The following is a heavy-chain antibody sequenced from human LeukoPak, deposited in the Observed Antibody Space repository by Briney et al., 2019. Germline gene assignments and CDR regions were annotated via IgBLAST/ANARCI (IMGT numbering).Heavy chain of an antibody. CDR2: IYPGDSGHSDI. Sequence: GESLKISCKASGYSFTSYWIGWVRHVSVKGLEWMGIIYPGDSGHSDIRYSPSFQGQVTISADKSITTAYLQWSSLKASDTAMYYCARRICSGGSCYRFDIWGQGTLVTVSS. D-gene: IGHD2-15*01. CDR1: GYSFTSYW. CDR3: ARRICSGGSCYRFDI. V-gene: IGHV5-51*01. J-gene: IGHJ4*02.